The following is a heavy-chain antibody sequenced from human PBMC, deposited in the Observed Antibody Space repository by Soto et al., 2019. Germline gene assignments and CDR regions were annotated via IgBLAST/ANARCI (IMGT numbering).Heavy chain of an antibody. CDR1: GFTFSSYA. CDR2: ISGSGGST. V-gene: IGHV3-23*01. J-gene: IGHJ6*02. Sequence: EAQLLESGGGSVQPGGSLRLSCAASGFTFSSYAMSWVRQAPGKGLEWVSVISGSGGSTYYADSVKGRFTISRDNSKNTLYLQMNSLRAEDTAVYYCASAAREYYYYGMDVWGQGTTVTVSS. CDR3: ASAAREYYYYGMDV.